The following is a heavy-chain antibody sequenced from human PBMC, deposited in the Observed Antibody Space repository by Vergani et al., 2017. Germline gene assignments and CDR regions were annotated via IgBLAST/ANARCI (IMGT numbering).Heavy chain of an antibody. CDR1: GGSISSGGYS. CDR3: ALAGSSSYYAFDI. V-gene: IGHV4-30-2*01. Sequence: QLQLQESGSGLVKPSQTLSLTCAVSGGSISSGGYSWSWIRQPPGKGLGWIGYIYHSGSTYYNPSLKSRVTISVDRSKNQFSLKLSSVTAADTAVYYCALAGSSSYYAFDIWGQGTMVTVSS. D-gene: IGHD6-6*01. J-gene: IGHJ3*02. CDR2: IYHSGST.